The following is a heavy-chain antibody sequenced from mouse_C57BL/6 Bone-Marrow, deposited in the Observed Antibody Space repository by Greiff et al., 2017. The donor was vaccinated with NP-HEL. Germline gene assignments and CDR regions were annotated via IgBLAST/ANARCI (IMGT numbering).Heavy chain of an antibody. CDR1: GYTFTSYG. CDR2: IYPRSGYT. V-gene: IGHV1-81*01. CDR3: AREKCFAY. Sequence: VKLQESGAELARPGASVKLSCKASGYTFTSYGISWVKQRTGQGLEWIGEIYPRSGYTYYNEKFKGKATLTADKSSSTAYMELRSLTSEDSAVYFCAREKCFAYWGQGTLVTVSA. J-gene: IGHJ3*01.